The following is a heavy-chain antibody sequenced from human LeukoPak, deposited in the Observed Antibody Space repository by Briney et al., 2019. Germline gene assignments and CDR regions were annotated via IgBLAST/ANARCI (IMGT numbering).Heavy chain of an antibody. J-gene: IGHJ3*02. CDR3: ARERYDYVWGSYPQAFDI. V-gene: IGHV3-48*01. CDR1: GFTLSSYA. D-gene: IGHD3-16*02. CDR2: ISDNSITI. Sequence: GGSLRLSCAASGFTLSSYAMNWVRQAPGKGLEWVSYISDNSITIYYADSVKGRFTISRDNAKNSLYLQMNSLRAEDTAVYFCARERYDYVWGSYPQAFDIWGQGTMVTVSS.